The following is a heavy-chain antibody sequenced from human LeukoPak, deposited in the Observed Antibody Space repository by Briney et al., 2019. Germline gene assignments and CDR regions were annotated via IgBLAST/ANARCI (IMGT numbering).Heavy chain of an antibody. J-gene: IGHJ4*02. CDR2: MNPNSGNT. Sequence: ASVKVSCKASGYTFTSYDINWVRQATGQGLEWMGWMNPNSGNTGYAQKFQGRVTITRNTSISTAYMELSSLRSEDTAVYYCARELGYCSGGSCHYFDYWGQGTLVTVSS. V-gene: IGHV1-8*03. CDR3: ARELGYCSGGSCHYFDY. D-gene: IGHD2-15*01. CDR1: GYTFTSYD.